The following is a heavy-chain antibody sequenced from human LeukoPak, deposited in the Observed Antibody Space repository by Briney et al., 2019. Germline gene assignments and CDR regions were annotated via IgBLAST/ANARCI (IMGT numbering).Heavy chain of an antibody. J-gene: IGHJ4*02. Sequence: GGSLRLSCAASGFTFDDYGMSWVRQAPGKGLEWVASISRDSTYIHYADSVKGRFTISRDNARNSLFLQMNSLRAEDTAIYYCASDEGNYFDYWGQGTLVTVSS. CDR1: GFTFDDYG. CDR3: ASDEGNYFDY. V-gene: IGHV3-21*01. CDR2: ISRDSTYI.